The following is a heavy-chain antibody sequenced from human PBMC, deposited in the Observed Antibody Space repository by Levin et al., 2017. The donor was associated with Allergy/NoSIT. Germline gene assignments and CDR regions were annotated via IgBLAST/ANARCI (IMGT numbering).Heavy chain of an antibody. D-gene: IGHD6-19*01. CDR2: ISSSSSYI. J-gene: IGHJ6*02. Sequence: GGSLRLSCAASGFTFSSYSMNWVRQAPGKGLEWVSSISSSSSYIYYADSVKGRFTISRDNAKNSLYLQMNSLRAEDTAVYYCARDLRIAVAGRSPEGYGMDVWGQGTTVTVSS. CDR3: ARDLRIAVAGRSPEGYGMDV. CDR1: GFTFSSYS. V-gene: IGHV3-21*01.